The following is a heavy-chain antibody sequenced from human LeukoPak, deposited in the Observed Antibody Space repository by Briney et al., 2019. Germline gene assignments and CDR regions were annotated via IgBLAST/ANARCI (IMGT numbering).Heavy chain of an antibody. CDR2: IWYDGSNK. V-gene: IGHV3-33*06. CDR1: GFTFSSYG. Sequence: GRSLRLSCAASGFTFSSYGMHWVRQAPGKGLEWVAVIWYDGSNKYYADSVKGRFTISRDNSKNTLYLQMNSLRAEDTAVYYCAKSSVGASPHFDYWGQGTLVTVSS. D-gene: IGHD1-26*01. CDR3: AKSSVGASPHFDY. J-gene: IGHJ4*02.